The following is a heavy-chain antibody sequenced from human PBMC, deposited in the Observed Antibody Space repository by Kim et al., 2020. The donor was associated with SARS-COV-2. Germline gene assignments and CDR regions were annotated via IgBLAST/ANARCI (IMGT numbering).Heavy chain of an antibody. CDR2: IDSSSSTI. D-gene: IGHD1-1*01. CDR1: GFTFSRCS. J-gene: IGHJ5*02. V-gene: IGHV3-48*02. CDR3: ARDYNNHYTVWFDP. Sequence: GGSLRLSCAASGFTFSRCSMKWVRQAPGKGLEWVSYIDSSSSTIYYADSVRGRFTVSRDNAKNSLYLQMNSLRDEDTAVYYCARDYNNHYTVWFDPRGQGTLVTVSS.